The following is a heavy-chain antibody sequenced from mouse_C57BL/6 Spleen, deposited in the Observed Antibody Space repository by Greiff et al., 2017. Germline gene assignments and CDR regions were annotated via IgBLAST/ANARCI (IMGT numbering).Heavy chain of an antibody. CDR1: GFTFSSYG. CDR3: ARQDYGYAMDY. CDR2: ISSGGSYT. Sequence: EVKLVESGGGLVKPGGSLKLSCAASGFTFSSYGMSWVRQTPDKRLEWVATISSGGSYTYYPDSVKGRFTISRDNAKNTLYLQMSSLKSEDTAMYYCARQDYGYAMDYWGQGTSVTVSS. D-gene: IGHD1-1*01. V-gene: IGHV5-6*03. J-gene: IGHJ4*01.